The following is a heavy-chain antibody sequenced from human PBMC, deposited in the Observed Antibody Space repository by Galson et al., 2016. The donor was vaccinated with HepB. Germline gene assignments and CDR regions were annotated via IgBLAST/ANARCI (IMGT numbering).Heavy chain of an antibody. CDR3: AHLTIWEKWSVP. Sequence: SLRLSCAASGFNFSGYAMHWVRQAPGKELEWVSLISHDGHNEHLIDSVKGRFTLSRDNPKSILYLQMDRLRPEDTATYYCAHLTIWEKWSVPWGQGTLVIVSS. V-gene: IGHV3-30*04. CDR1: GFNFSGYA. CDR2: ISHDGHNE. D-gene: IGHD7-27*01. J-gene: IGHJ5*01.